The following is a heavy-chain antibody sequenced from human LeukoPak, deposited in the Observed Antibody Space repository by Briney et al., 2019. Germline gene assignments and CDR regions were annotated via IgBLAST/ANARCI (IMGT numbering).Heavy chain of an antibody. CDR3: ARHWMEGYSYGATFFDY. CDR1: GYSFTSYW. V-gene: IGHV5-51*01. Sequence: LGESLKISCKGSGYSFTSYWIGWVRQMPGKGLEWMGIIYPGDSDTRYSPSSQGQVTISADKSISTAYLQWSSLKASDTAMYYCARHWMEGYSYGATFFDYWGQGTLVTVSS. J-gene: IGHJ4*02. D-gene: IGHD5-18*01. CDR2: IYPGDSDT.